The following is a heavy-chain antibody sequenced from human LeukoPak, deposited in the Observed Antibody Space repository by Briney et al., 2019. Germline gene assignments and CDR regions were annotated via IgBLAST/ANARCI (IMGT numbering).Heavy chain of an antibody. CDR2: ISAYNGNT. Sequence: ASVKVSCKASGYTFTSYGISWVRQAPGQGLEWMGWISAYNGNTNYAQKLQGRVTMTTDTSTSTAYMELRSLRSDDMAVYYCARSLVSELLGVNEFDYWGQGTLVTVSS. J-gene: IGHJ4*02. CDR1: GYTFTSYG. CDR3: ARSLVSELLGVNEFDY. D-gene: IGHD1-26*01. V-gene: IGHV1-18*03.